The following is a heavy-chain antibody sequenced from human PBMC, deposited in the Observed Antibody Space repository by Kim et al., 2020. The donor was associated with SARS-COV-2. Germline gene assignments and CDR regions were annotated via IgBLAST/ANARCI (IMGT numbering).Heavy chain of an antibody. V-gene: IGHV3-66*01. CDR3: ASVSGTYFSAGMDV. CDR1: GFTVSSKY. J-gene: IGHJ6*02. Sequence: GGSLRLSCAASGFTVSSKYMSWVRQAPGKGLEWVSVIYSGGSTYYADSVKGRFTISRDNSTNTLYLQMNSMRAEDTTVYYCASVSGTYFSAGMDVWGQGTTVTVSS. D-gene: IGHD1-26*01. CDR2: IYSGGST.